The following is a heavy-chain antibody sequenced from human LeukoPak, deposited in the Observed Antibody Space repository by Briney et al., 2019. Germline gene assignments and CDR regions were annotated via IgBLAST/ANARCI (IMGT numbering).Heavy chain of an antibody. J-gene: IGHJ4*02. D-gene: IGHD4-17*01. CDR1: GYSISSGYY. CDR3: AREAYYGDSPYYFDY. Sequence: SETLSLTCTVSGYSISSGYYWGWIRQPPGKGLEWIGSIYYSGSTYYNPSLKSRVTISVDTSKNQFSLKLSSVTAADTAVYYCAREAYYGDSPYYFDYWGQGTLATVSS. CDR2: IYYSGST. V-gene: IGHV4-38-2*02.